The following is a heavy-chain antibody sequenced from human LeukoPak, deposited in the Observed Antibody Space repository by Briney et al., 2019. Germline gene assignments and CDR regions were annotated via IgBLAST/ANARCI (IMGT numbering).Heavy chain of an antibody. J-gene: IGHJ4*02. V-gene: IGHV3-53*01. CDR1: GFTVSSNY. CDR3: ARVRLWDHDFDY. Sequence: GSLRPSCAASGFTVSSNYMSWVRQAPGKGLEGVSVIYSGGSKYYADSVKGRFTIYRDNSKNTLYLQMNSLRAEDTAVYYCARVRLWDHDFDYWGQGTLVTVSS. CDR2: IYSGGSK. D-gene: IGHD3-16*01.